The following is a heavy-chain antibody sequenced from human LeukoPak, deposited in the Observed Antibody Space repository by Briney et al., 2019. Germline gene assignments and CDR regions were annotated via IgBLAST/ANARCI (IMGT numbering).Heavy chain of an antibody. Sequence: SETLSLTCTVSGGSISSSSYYWGWIRQPPGKGLEWIGSIYYSGSTYYNPSLKSRVTISVDTSKNQFSLKLSSVTTADTAVYYCASPRFGYSSSSLGTFDYWGQGTLVTVSS. CDR3: ASPRFGYSSSSLGTFDY. J-gene: IGHJ4*02. CDR1: GGSISSSSYY. D-gene: IGHD6-6*01. V-gene: IGHV4-39*01. CDR2: IYYSGST.